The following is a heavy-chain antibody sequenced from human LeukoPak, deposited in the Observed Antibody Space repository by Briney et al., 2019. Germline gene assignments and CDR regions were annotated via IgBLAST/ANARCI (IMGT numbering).Heavy chain of an antibody. CDR1: GGTFSSYA. CDR3: ARMATSSPYYFDY. D-gene: IGHD5-24*01. CDR2: IIPIFGTA. J-gene: IGHJ4*02. V-gene: IGHV1-69*13. Sequence: SVTVSCKASGGTFSSYAISWVRQAPGQGLEWMGGIIPIFGTANYAQKFQGRVTITADESTSTAYMELSSLRSEDTAVYYCARMATSSPYYFDYWGQGTLVTVSS.